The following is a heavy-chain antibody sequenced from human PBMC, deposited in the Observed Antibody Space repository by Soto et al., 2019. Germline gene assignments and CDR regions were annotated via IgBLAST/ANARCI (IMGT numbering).Heavy chain of an antibody. D-gene: IGHD5-12*01. CDR2: INPNSGGT. V-gene: IGHV1-2*04. J-gene: IGHJ4*02. CDR3: ARGALWLRFSYIDY. CDR1: GYTFTGYY. Sequence: ASVKVSCKASGYTFTGYYMHWLRQAPGQGLEWMGWINPNSGGTNYAQKFQGWVTMTRDTSISTAYMELSRLRSDDTAVYYCARGALWLRFSYIDYWGQGTLVTVSS.